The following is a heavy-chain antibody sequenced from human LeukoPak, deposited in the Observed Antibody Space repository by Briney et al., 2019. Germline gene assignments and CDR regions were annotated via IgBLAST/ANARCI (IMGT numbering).Heavy chain of an antibody. D-gene: IGHD4-17*01. CDR1: GFTFTTYW. CDR3: ARGHTAVTRHFDF. J-gene: IGHJ4*02. CDR2: IKQDGTEK. V-gene: IGHV3-7*01. Sequence: GGSLRLSCTASGFTFTTYWMSWVRHPPGKGLEWVANIKQDGTEKYYVDSVKGRFTISRDDAKNLLYLDMNSLRAEDTAVYYCARGHTAVTRHFDFWGQGTLVTVSS.